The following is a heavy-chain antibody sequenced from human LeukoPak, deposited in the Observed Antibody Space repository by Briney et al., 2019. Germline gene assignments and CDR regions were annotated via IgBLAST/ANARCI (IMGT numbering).Heavy chain of an antibody. V-gene: IGHV3-15*01. J-gene: IGHJ5*02. D-gene: IGHD2-2*01. CDR1: GLTVSNAW. CDR3: TRMNYARFDP. Sequence: GGSLRLSCAASGLTVSNAWMSWVRQAPGKGLEWVGRIRSSSDGGTTDYAAPVKGRFTISRDDSENTLFLRMSSLETADTAVYYCTRMNYARFDPWGQGTLVTVSS. CDR2: IRSSSDGGTT.